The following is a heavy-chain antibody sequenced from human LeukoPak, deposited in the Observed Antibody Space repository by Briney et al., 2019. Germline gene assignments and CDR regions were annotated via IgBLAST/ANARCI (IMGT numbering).Heavy chain of an antibody. J-gene: IGHJ4*02. CDR3: ATYYCSSTSCYEDY. D-gene: IGHD2-2*01. CDR1: GFTFSSYW. Sequence: PGGSLRLSFAAPGFTFSSYWMHWFRQAPGKGRFWASRISTDGSTTSYADSVKGRFTISRDNAKNTLYLQMNSLRAEDTAVYYCATYYCSSTSCYEDYWGQGTLVTVSS. CDR2: ISTDGSTT. V-gene: IGHV3-74*01.